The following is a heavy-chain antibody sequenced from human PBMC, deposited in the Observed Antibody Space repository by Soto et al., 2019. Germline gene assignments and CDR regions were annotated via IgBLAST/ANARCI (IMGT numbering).Heavy chain of an antibody. CDR3: ARDLGGSSGPFDY. D-gene: IGHD3-22*01. V-gene: IGHV1-69*13. CDR1: GGTFSSYA. CDR2: IIPIFGTA. Sequence: ASVKVSCKASGGTFSSYAISWVRQAPGQGLEWMGGIIPIFGTANYAQKFQGRVTITADESTSTAYMELSSLRSEDTAVYYCARDLGGSSGPFDYWGQGTLVTVSS. J-gene: IGHJ4*02.